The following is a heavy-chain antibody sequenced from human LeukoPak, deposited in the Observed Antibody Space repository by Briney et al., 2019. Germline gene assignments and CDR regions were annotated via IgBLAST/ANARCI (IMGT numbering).Heavy chain of an antibody. D-gene: IGHD6-19*01. J-gene: IGHJ5*02. V-gene: IGHV3-21*01. CDR1: GFPFSSYS. CDR2: ISSSSSYI. CDR3: ARDPKAVANWFDP. Sequence: PGGSLRLSCAASGFPFSSYSMNWVRQSPGKGLEWVSSISSSSSYIYCADSVKGRFTISRDNAKNSLYLQMNSLRAEDTAVYYCARDPKAVANWFDPWGQGTLVTVSS.